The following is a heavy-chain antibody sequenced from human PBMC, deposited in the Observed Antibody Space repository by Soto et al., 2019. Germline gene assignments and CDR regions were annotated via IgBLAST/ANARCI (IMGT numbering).Heavy chain of an antibody. CDR1: GYTFTGYY. CDR2: INPNSGGT. V-gene: IGHV1-2*02. J-gene: IGHJ6*02. D-gene: IGHD5-18*01. Sequence: ASVKVSCKASGYTFTGYYMHWVRQAPGQGLEWMGWINPNSGGTNYAQKFQGRVTITADESTSTAYMELSSLRSEDTAVYYCARRVDTAMVAYYYYGMDVWGQGTTVTVSS. CDR3: ARRVDTAMVAYYYYGMDV.